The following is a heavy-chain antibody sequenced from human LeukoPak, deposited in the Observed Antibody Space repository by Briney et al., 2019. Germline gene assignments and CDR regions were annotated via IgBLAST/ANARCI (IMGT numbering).Heavy chain of an antibody. Sequence: PGGSLRLSCAASGFNYSSYTMNWVRQAPGMGLEWLSYISASRDITYYADSVKGRFTISRDNSKNTLYLQMNSLRAEDTAVYYCAKEGYYDFWSGYYYYYYMDVWGKGTTVTVSS. CDR2: ISASRDIT. CDR3: AKEGYYDFWSGYYYYYYMDV. CDR1: GFNYSSYT. V-gene: IGHV3-48*01. J-gene: IGHJ6*03. D-gene: IGHD3-3*01.